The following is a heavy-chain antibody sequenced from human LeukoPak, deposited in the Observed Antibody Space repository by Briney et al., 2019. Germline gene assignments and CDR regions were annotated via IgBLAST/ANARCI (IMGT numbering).Heavy chain of an antibody. V-gene: IGHV3-23*01. CDR2: ISGSGGST. Sequence: GGSLTLSCGASGFTFSSYAVSWVRQAPGGGLEWVSAISGSGGSTYYADSVKGRFTNSRDNSKNTLYLQMNSLRAEDTAVYYCAKDVTDPDYGDFSWGQGTLVTVSS. CDR1: GFTFSSYA. J-gene: IGHJ4*02. D-gene: IGHD4-17*01. CDR3: AKDVTDPDYGDFS.